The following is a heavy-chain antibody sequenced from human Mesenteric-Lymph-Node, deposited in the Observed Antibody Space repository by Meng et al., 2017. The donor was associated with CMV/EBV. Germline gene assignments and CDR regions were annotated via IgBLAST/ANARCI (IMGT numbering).Heavy chain of an antibody. V-gene: IGHV3-21*01. CDR1: GFTFSSYS. CDR2: ISSSSSYI. CDR3: ARDSRIAAAQYYYYGMDV. D-gene: IGHD6-13*01. J-gene: IGHJ6*02. Sequence: GESLKISCAASGFTFSSYSMNWVRQAPGKGLEWVSSISSSSSYIYYADSVKGRFTISRDNAKNSLYLQMNSLRAEDTAVYYCARDSRIAAAQYYYYGMDVWGQGTTVTVSS.